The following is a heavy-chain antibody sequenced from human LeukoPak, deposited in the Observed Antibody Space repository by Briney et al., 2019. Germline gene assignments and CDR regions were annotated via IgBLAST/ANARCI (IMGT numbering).Heavy chain of an antibody. V-gene: IGHV4-59*01. D-gene: IGHD3-10*01. J-gene: IGHJ6*03. CDR2: IYYSGST. CDR3: ARGAPYGLYYYYYYMDV. CDR1: GGSFSGYY. Sequence: SETLSLTCAVYGGSFSGYYWSWIRQPPGKGLEWIGYIYYSGSTNYNPSLKSRVTISVDTSKNQFSLKLSSVTAADTAVYYCARGAPYGLYYYYYYMDVWGKGTTVTVSS.